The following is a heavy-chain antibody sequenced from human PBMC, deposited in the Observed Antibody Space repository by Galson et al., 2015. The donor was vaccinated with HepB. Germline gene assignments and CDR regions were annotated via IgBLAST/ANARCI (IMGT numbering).Heavy chain of an antibody. CDR3: ARDQGTYNHDAFDI. J-gene: IGHJ3*02. D-gene: IGHD5-24*01. CDR1: GYTFTGYY. CDR2: INPNSGGT. Sequence: SVKVSCKASGYTFTGYYMHWVRQAPGQGLEWMGWINPNSGGTNYEQKFQGWVTMTRDTSISTAYMELSRLRSDDTAIYYCARDQGTYNHDAFDIWVQGTMVTVCS. V-gene: IGHV1-2*04.